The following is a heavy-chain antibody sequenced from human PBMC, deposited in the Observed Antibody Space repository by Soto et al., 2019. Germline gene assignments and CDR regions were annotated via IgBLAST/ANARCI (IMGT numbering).Heavy chain of an antibody. Sequence: GAEVQASCESSGYPFTSYYMHWVRQAPGQGLAWMGIINPSGGSTSYAQKFQGRVTMTRDTSTSTVYMELSSLRSEDTAVSHCARGLNRALFFDYRG. J-gene: IGHJ4*01. CDR1: GYPFTSYY. CDR2: INPSGGST. V-gene: IGHV1-46*03. D-gene: IGHD2-8*01. CDR3: ARGLNRALFFDY.